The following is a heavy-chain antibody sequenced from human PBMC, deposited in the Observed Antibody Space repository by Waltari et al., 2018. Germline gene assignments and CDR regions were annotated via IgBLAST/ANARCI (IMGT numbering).Heavy chain of an antibody. Sequence: QVQLVESGGGVVQPGRSLRLSCAASGFTFSSYGMHWVRQAPGKGLEGVAVIWYDGSNKYYADSGKGRFTISRDNSKNTLYLQMNSLRAEDTAVYYCAKDGVLTGYYNEYYFDYWGQGTLVTVSS. CDR2: IWYDGSNK. V-gene: IGHV3-30*18. CDR1: GFTFSSYG. D-gene: IGHD3-9*01. J-gene: IGHJ4*02. CDR3: AKDGVLTGYYNEYYFDY.